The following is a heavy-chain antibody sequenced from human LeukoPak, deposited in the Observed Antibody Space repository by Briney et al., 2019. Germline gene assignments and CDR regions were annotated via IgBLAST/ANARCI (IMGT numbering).Heavy chain of an antibody. Sequence: GGSLRLSCAASGFTFDDYAMHWVRQAPGKGLEWVSGINWISGSIGYADSVKGRFTISRDNAKNSLYLQMNSLRAEDTALYYCTKVAYVRGMDVWGQGTTVTVSS. J-gene: IGHJ6*02. D-gene: IGHD2-8*01. CDR1: GFTFDDYA. CDR3: TKVAYVRGMDV. CDR2: INWISGSI. V-gene: IGHV3-9*01.